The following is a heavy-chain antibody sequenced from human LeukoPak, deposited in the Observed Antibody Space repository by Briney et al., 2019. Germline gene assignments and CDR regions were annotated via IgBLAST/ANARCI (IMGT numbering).Heavy chain of an antibody. D-gene: IGHD6-19*01. V-gene: IGHV5-51*01. CDR3: ASVSIAVAGRYYFDY. CDR2: IYPGDSDT. CDR1: GYSFTSYW. Sequence: GESLKISCKGSGYSFTSYWIGWVRQMPGKGLEWMGIIYPGDSDTRYSPSFQGQVTISADKSISTAYLQWSSLKASGTAMYYCASVSIAVAGRYYFDYWGQGTLVTVSS. J-gene: IGHJ4*02.